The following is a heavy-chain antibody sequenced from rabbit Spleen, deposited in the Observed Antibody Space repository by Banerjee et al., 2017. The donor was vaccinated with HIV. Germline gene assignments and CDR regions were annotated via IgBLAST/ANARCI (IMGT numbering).Heavy chain of an antibody. CDR2: IEVGSSDFT. CDR3: ARDTSSSFSSYGMDL. D-gene: IGHD1-1*01. CDR1: GVSFSTNQY. Sequence: QSLEESGGDLVKPGASLTLTCTASGVSFSTNQYMCWVRQAPGKGLEWIACIEVGSSDFTYFATWAKGRFTISKTSSTTVTLQVTRLTAADTATYFCARDTSSSFSSYGMDLWGQGTLVTVS. J-gene: IGHJ3*01. V-gene: IGHV1S40*01.